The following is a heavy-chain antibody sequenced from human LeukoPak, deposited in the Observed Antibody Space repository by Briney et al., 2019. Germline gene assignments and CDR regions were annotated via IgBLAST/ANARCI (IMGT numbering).Heavy chain of an antibody. CDR1: GFTFSSYG. D-gene: IGHD4-17*01. CDR3: ARDHGYGDYGMDV. J-gene: IGHJ6*02. V-gene: IGHV3-30*19. CDR2: ISYDGSNK. Sequence: GRSLRLSCAASGFTFSSYGMHWVRQAPGKGLEWVAVISYDGSNKYYADSVKGRFTISRDNSKNTLYLQMNSLRAEDTAMYYCARDHGYGDYGMDVWGQGTTVTVSS.